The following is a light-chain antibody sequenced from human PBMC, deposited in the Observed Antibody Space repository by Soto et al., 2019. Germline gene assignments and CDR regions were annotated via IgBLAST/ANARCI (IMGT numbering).Light chain of an antibody. V-gene: IGKV3-11*01. Sequence: EIVLTQSPATLSLSPGERATLSCRASQSVSNDLAWYQQKPGQAPRLLIYDASNRATGIPARFSGSGSGTDFTLTISSLEAEDFAVYYCQQRSNWPPITFGQGTRLEIK. CDR1: QSVSND. CDR3: QQRSNWPPIT. J-gene: IGKJ5*01. CDR2: DAS.